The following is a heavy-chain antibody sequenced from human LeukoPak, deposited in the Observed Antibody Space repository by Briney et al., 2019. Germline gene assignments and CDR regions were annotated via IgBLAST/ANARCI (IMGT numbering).Heavy chain of an antibody. CDR2: ISGSGGST. Sequence: GGTLRLSCAASGFTFSSYGMSWVRQAPGKGLEWVSAISGSGGSTYYADSVKGRFTISRDNSKNTLYLQMNSLRAEDTAVYYCAIAIAVAGTFDYWGQGTPVTVSS. V-gene: IGHV3-23*01. CDR1: GFTFSSYG. J-gene: IGHJ4*02. CDR3: AIAIAVAGTFDY. D-gene: IGHD6-19*01.